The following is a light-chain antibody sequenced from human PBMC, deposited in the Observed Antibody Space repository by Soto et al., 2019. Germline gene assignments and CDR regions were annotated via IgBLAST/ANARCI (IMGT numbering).Light chain of an antibody. Sequence: EIVLTQSPGTLSLSPGERATLSCRASQSVSSNYLAWYQQKPGQPPRLLISDASSRATGIPDRFSGSGSGTDFTLTISGLEPEDFAVYYCQHYGRSPPSWTFAQGTKLEIK. V-gene: IGKV3-20*01. CDR1: QSVSSNY. CDR3: QHYGRSPPSWT. CDR2: DAS. J-gene: IGKJ1*01.